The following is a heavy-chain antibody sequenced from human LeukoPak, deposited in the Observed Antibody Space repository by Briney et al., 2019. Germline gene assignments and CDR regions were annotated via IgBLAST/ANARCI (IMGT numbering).Heavy chain of an antibody. V-gene: IGHV4-30-4*01. D-gene: IGHD1-14*01. J-gene: IGHJ6*02. CDR1: GGSISSGDYY. CDR3: ARGKPDYYYYGMDV. CDR2: IYYSGST. Sequence: TSETLSLTCTVSGGSISSGDYYWSWIRQPPGKGLEWIGYIYYSGSTYYNPSLKSRVTISVDTSKNQFSLKLSSVTAADTAVYYCARGKPDYYYYGMDVWAKGPRSPSP.